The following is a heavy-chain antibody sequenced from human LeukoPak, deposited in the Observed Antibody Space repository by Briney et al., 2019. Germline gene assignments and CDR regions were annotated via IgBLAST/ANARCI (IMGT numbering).Heavy chain of an antibody. CDR3: ARGTTYYYDSSGYSQFDY. D-gene: IGHD3-22*01. V-gene: IGHV1-18*01. CDR1: GYTFTSYG. Sequence: GASVKVSCKASGYTFTSYGISWVRQAPGQGLEWMGWVSAYNGNTNYAQKLQGRVSMTTATSTSTAYMELRSLRSDDTAVYYCARGTTYYYDSSGYSQFDYWGQGTLVTVSS. CDR2: VSAYNGNT. J-gene: IGHJ4*02.